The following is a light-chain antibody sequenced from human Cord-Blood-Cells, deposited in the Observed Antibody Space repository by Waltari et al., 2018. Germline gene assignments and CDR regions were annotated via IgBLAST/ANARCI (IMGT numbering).Light chain of an antibody. Sequence: NFMLTQPHSVSESPGKTVTISCTRSSGSLASNYVQRYQQRPGSSPTTVIYEDNQRPSGVPDRFSGSIDSSSNSASLTISGLKTEDEADYYCQSYDSSNQVFSGGTKLTVL. CDR2: EDN. V-gene: IGLV6-57*01. CDR1: SGSLASNY. J-gene: IGLJ3*02. CDR3: QSYDSSNQV.